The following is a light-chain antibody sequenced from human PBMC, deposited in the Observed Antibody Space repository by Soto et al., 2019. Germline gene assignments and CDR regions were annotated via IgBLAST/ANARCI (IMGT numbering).Light chain of an antibody. CDR2: EVS. CDR1: SSDVGGYNY. CDR3: SSYTSSSTLV. V-gene: IGLV2-14*01. J-gene: IGLJ1*01. Sequence: QSALTQPASVSGSPGQSITISCTGTSSDVGGYNYVSWYQQHPGKAPKLMIYEVSNRPSGVYNRFSGSKSGNTASLTISGLQAGDEADYYCSSYTSSSTLVFGTGTKLTVL.